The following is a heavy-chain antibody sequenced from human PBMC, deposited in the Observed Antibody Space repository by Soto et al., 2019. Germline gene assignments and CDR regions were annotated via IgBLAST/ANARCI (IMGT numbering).Heavy chain of an antibody. D-gene: IGHD1-26*01. CDR1: GGSVSSGSYY. CDR3: ERDRRELPSDY. Sequence: SETLSLTCTVSGGSVSSGSYYWSWIRQPPGKGLEWIGYIYYSGSTNYNPSLKSRVTISVDTSKNQFSLKLSSVTAADTAVYYCERDRRELPSDYWGQGTLVTVYS. J-gene: IGHJ4*02. CDR2: IYYSGST. V-gene: IGHV4-61*01.